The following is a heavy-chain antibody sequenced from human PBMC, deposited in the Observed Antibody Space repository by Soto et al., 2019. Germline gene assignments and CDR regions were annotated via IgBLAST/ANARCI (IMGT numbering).Heavy chain of an antibody. CDR2: ISSSSSTI. CDR3: ARVIMDV. CDR1: GFTFSTYS. V-gene: IGHV3-48*02. Sequence: GGSLRLSCAASGFTFSTYSMNWVRQAPGKGLEWVSYISSSSSTIFYTESVKGRFTVSRDNAKNSLYLQMSSLRDEDTAVYYCARVIMDVWGQGTTVTVSS. J-gene: IGHJ6*02.